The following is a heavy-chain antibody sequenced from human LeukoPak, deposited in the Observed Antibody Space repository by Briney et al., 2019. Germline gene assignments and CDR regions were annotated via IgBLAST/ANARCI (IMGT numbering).Heavy chain of an antibody. CDR1: GFTFSSYS. Sequence: GGSLRLSCAASGFTFSSYSMNWVRQAPGKGLEWVSSISSSSSYIYYADSVKGRFTISRDNAKNSLYLQMNSLRAEDTAVYYCARDPTPEYSSSWTVSDVDYWGQGTLVTVSS. J-gene: IGHJ4*02. CDR2: ISSSSSYI. V-gene: IGHV3-21*01. CDR3: ARDPTPEYSSSWTVSDVDY. D-gene: IGHD6-13*01.